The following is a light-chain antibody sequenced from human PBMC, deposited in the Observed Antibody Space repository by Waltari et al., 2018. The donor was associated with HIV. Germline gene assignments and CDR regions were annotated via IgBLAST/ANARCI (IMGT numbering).Light chain of an antibody. J-gene: IGLJ2*01. CDR2: DVN. CDR1: SGPVGGYNY. Sequence: QSALTQPHSLSGSPRQSVTISCTGASGPVGGYNYVSWYQQHPGKTPKLIIFDVNKRPSVVPDLFSGSKSGDTASLTISGLQPDDEADYYCHLYAGSYSLFGGGTKVTVL. V-gene: IGLV2-11*01. CDR3: HLYAGSYSL.